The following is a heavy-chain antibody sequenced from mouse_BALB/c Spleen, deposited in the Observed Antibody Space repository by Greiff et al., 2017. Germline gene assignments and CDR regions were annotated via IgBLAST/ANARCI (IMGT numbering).Heavy chain of an antibody. D-gene: IGHD2-14*01. J-gene: IGHJ4*01. Sequence: QVQLQQSGAELARPGASVKLSCKASGYTFTDYYINWVKQRTGQGLEWIGEIYPGSGNTYYNEKFKGKATLTADKSSSTAYMQLSSLTSEDSAVYFCARGYGDYYAMDYWGQGTSVTVSS. V-gene: IGHV1-77*01. CDR1: GYTFTDYY. CDR2: IYPGSGNT. CDR3: ARGYGDYYAMDY.